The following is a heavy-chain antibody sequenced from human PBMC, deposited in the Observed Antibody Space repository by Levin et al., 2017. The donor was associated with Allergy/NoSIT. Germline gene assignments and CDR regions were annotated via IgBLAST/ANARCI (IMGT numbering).Heavy chain of an antibody. CDR2: ISSNGGST. V-gene: IGHV3-64D*06. Sequence: GESLKISCSASGFTFSSYAMHWVRQAPGKGLEYVSAISSNGGSTYYADSVKGRFTISRDNSKNTLYLQMSSLRAEDTAVYYCVPDRSGVNFDYWGQGTLVTVSS. CDR1: GFTFSSYA. CDR3: VPDRSGVNFDY. J-gene: IGHJ4*02. D-gene: IGHD3-22*01.